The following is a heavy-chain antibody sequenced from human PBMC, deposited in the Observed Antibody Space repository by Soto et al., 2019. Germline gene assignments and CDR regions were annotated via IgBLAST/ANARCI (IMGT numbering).Heavy chain of an antibody. J-gene: IGHJ6*02. D-gene: IGHD2-2*01. Sequence: GGSLRLSCAASGFTFSGFAMHWVRQPPGKGLEWVAVTSWDGNNKYYADSVKGRFTISRDNSKNTLYLQMNSLRAEDMAVYYCAKVVVPAAMVNYYYGMDVWGQGTTVTVSS. CDR2: TSWDGNNK. CDR3: AKVVVPAAMVNYYYGMDV. CDR1: GFTFSGFA. V-gene: IGHV3-30*04.